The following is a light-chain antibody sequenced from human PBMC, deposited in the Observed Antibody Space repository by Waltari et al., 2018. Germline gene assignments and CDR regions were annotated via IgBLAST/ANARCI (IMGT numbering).Light chain of an antibody. V-gene: IGKV4-1*01. Sequence: DIFMTQSPDSLALSLGERATINSKSSQSVLYSSNSKNYLAWSQQKPGQPPKLHIYWASTRESGVPDRFSGSGSGTDFTLTITSLQAEDVAVYYCQQYYSTPRAFGQGTKVEIK. CDR1: QSVLYSSNSKNY. J-gene: IGKJ1*01. CDR2: WAS. CDR3: QQYYSTPRA.